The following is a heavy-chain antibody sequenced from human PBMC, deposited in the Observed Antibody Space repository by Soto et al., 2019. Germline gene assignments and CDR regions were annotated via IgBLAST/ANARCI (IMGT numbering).Heavy chain of an antibody. CDR3: ARVLLAAAGTGRVYYYYGMDV. Sequence: PGGSLRLSCAASGFTFSSYSMNWVRQAPGKGLGWVSSISSSSSYIYYADSVKGRFTISRDNAKNSLYLQMNSLRAEDTAVYYCARVLLAAAGTGRVYYYYGMDVWGQGTTVTVSS. CDR1: GFTFSSYS. J-gene: IGHJ6*02. CDR2: ISSSSSYI. V-gene: IGHV3-21*01. D-gene: IGHD6-13*01.